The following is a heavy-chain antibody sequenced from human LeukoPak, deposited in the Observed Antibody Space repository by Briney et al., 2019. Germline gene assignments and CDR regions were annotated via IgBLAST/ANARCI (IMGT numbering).Heavy chain of an antibody. D-gene: IGHD4-11*01. Sequence: ASVKVSCKASGYTFTSYDINWVRQATGQGLEWMGWMKPNSGNTGYAQKFQGRVTMTRNTSISTAYMELSSLRSEDTAVYYCARIRATVTTSGDDAFDIWGQGTMVTVSS. J-gene: IGHJ3*02. CDR1: GYTFTSYD. V-gene: IGHV1-8*01. CDR3: ARIRATVTTSGDDAFDI. CDR2: MKPNSGNT.